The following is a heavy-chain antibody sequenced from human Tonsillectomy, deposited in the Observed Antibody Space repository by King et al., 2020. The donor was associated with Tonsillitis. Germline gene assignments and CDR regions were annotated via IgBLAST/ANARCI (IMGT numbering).Heavy chain of an antibody. Sequence: LVESGAELRKPGASVSVSCRTSGDTFTGHFVHWVRQAPGQGLEWMGWINPKSGDTHYAQKFQGRVTLSGDVSITTAYMGLSSLRPDDTAVYYCATNALASDSSSYRDFRHWGQGTLVTVSS. V-gene: IGHV1-2*02. CDR3: ATNALASDSSSYRDFRH. D-gene: IGHD3-22*01. J-gene: IGHJ1*01. CDR2: INPKSGDT. CDR1: GDTFTGHF.